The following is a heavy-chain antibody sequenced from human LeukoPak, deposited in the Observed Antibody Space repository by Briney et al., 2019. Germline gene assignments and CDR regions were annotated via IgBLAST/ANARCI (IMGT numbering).Heavy chain of an antibody. V-gene: IGHV3-15*01. CDR2: IKSKTDGGTA. CDR1: GFTFSNAW. J-gene: IGHJ4*02. D-gene: IGHD6-19*01. CDR3: TTPRPSTSGWYIFDY. Sequence: PGGSLRLSCAGSGFTFSNAWMSWVRQAPGKGLEWVGRIKSKTDGGTADCAAPVKGRFTISRDESKNTLYLQMNSLRTGDTAVYYCTTPRPSTSGWYIFDYWGQGTLVTVSS.